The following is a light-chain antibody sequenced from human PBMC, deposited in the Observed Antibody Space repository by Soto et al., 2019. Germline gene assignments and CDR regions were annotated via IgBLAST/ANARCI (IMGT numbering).Light chain of an antibody. CDR3: QQYNSWPRT. CDR1: QSISSN. CDR2: GAS. Sequence: EVVMTQSPATLSVSPGERATLSCRASQSISSNLAWYQHRPGQAPRLLIYGASTRATNSPPRFSGSGSGTDFTLTISSLQSEDFAVYYCQQYNSWPRTFGQGTRWIS. V-gene: IGKV3-15*01. J-gene: IGKJ1*01.